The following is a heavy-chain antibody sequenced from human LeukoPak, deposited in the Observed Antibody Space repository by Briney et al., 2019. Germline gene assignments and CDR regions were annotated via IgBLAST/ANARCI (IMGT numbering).Heavy chain of an antibody. V-gene: IGHV4-61*02. J-gene: IGHJ6*03. CDR3: ARVGQQQLVFSGIYYYYYYMDV. CDR2: IYTSGST. Sequence: SETLSLTCTVSGGSISSGSYYWSWIRQPAGKGLEWIGRIYTSGSTNYNPSLKSRVTISVDTSKNQFSLRLNSVTAADTAVYYCARVGQQQLVFSGIYYYYYYMDVWGKGTTVTISS. D-gene: IGHD6-13*01. CDR1: GGSISSGSYY.